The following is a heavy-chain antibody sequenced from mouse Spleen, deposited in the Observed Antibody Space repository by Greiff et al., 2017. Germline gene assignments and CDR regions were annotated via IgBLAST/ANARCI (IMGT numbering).Heavy chain of an antibody. J-gene: IGHJ2*01. D-gene: IGHD1-3*01. CDR1: GFTFSDYG. V-gene: IGHV5-17*01. Sequence: EVQRVESGGGLVKPGGSLKLSCAASGFTFSDYGMHWVRQAPEKGLEWVAYISSGSSTIYYADTVKGRFTISRDNAKNTLFLQMNSMRSEDTDMYYCARIEDNHYFDYWGQGTTLTVSS. CDR3: ARIEDNHYFDY. CDR2: ISSGSSTI.